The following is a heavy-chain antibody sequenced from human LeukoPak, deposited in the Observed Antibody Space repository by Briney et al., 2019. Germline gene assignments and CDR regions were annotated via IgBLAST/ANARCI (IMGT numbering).Heavy chain of an antibody. V-gene: IGHV3-7*01. Sequence: QPGGSLRLSCAASGFSFIDYWMTWVRQAPGKGLEWVGNIKQDGSETYYVDSVKGRFTISRDNAKNSLYVQMNSLRAEDTAVYYCARGRAHELHSGWYLPFDYWGQGTLVTVSS. CDR2: IKQDGSET. J-gene: IGHJ4*02. D-gene: IGHD6-19*01. CDR3: ARGRAHELHSGWYLPFDY. CDR1: GFSFIDYW.